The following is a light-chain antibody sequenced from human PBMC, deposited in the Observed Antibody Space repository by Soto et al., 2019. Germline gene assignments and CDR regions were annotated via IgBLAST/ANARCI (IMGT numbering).Light chain of an antibody. V-gene: IGKV1-5*03. Sequence: DIQMTQSPSTLSASVGDRVTITCRASQSISSWLAWYQQKPGKAPKLLLYKASSLESGVPSRFSGSGSGTEFTITISSLQPDAFATYYCQQYNNYPWTFGQGTKVEIK. CDR2: KAS. J-gene: IGKJ1*01. CDR3: QQYNNYPWT. CDR1: QSISSW.